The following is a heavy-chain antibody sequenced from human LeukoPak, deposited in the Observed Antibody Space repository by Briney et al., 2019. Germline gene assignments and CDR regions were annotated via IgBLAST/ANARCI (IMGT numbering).Heavy chain of an antibody. Sequence: KSSETLSLTCTVSGGSISSGSYYWSWIRQPAGKGLEWIGRIYTSGSTNYNPSLKSRVTISVDTSKNQFSLKLSSVTAADTAVYYCARDPAVDEEQNYYYYYMDVRGKGTTVTVSS. D-gene: IGHD6-19*01. V-gene: IGHV4-61*02. CDR3: ARDPAVDEEQNYYYYYMDV. CDR2: IYTSGST. CDR1: GGSISSGSYY. J-gene: IGHJ6*03.